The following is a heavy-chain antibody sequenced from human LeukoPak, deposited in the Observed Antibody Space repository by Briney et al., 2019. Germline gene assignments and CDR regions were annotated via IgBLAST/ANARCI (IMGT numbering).Heavy chain of an antibody. D-gene: IGHD6-13*01. CDR3: ARAKAAAGRLPFDY. Sequence: ASVKVSCKASGYTFTNYHMHWVRQAPGQGLEWMGIINPSGDSTTYAQKFQGRVTMTRDTTTSTVYMELSSLRSEDTAVYYCARAKAAAGRLPFDYWGQGTLVTVSS. CDR2: INPSGDST. CDR1: GYTFTNYH. J-gene: IGHJ4*02. V-gene: IGHV1-46*01.